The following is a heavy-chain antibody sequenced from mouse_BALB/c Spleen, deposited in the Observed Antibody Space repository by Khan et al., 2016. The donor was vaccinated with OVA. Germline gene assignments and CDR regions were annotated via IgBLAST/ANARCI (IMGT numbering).Heavy chain of an antibody. D-gene: IGHD1-1*01. CDR1: GYSITSNYA. J-gene: IGHJ4*01. Sequence: EVELVESGPGLVKPSQSLSLTCTVTGYSITSNYAWSWIRQFPGKKLEWMGYISYSGSTNYNPSLKSRISVTRDTSENHFFLQLNSVTTEDTATYDCARQNYYGYAFDYWGQGTSVTVSS. CDR2: ISYSGST. CDR3: ARQNYYGYAFDY. V-gene: IGHV3-2*02.